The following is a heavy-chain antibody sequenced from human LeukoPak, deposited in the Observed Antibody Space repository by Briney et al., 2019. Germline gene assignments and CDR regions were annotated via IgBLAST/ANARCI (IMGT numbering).Heavy chain of an antibody. V-gene: IGHV3-33*08. CDR1: GFTVSSNY. Sequence: GGSLRLSCAASGFTVSSNYMSWVRQAPGKGLEWVAIIWYDGSKKYYADSVKGRFTISRDNSMNTLYLQMNSLRAEDTAVYYCARLTGWSAIDYWGQGTLVTVSS. J-gene: IGHJ4*02. CDR3: ARLTGWSAIDY. D-gene: IGHD6-19*01. CDR2: IWYDGSKK.